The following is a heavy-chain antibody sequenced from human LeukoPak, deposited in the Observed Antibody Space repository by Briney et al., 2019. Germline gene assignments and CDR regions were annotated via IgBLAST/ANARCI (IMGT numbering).Heavy chain of an antibody. CDR3: ARHLSDHYDSSGYYFDS. D-gene: IGHD3-22*01. CDR2: IYYSGST. J-gene: IGHJ4*02. V-gene: IGHV4-61*01. Sequence: SETLSLTCTVSGGSISTSIFYWNWIRQHPGKGLEWIGYIYYSGSTNYNPSLKSRVTISVDTSKNLFSLKLSSVTAADTAVFYCARHLSDHYDSSGYYFDSWGQGTLVTVSS. CDR1: GGSISTSIFY.